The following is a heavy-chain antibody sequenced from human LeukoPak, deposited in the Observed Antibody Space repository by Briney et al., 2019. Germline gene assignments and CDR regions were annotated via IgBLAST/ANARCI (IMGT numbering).Heavy chain of an antibody. CDR1: GFTVSTNY. Sequence: PGGSLRLSCAASGFTVSTNYMSWVRQAPGKGLEWVSVIYSDGRTYYADSVKGRFTISRDNSKNTLYLQMNSLRAEDTAVYYCAKDIVATINYCEYWGQGTLVTVSS. V-gene: IGHV3-53*01. CDR2: IYSDGRT. J-gene: IGHJ4*02. CDR3: AKDIVATINYCEY. D-gene: IGHD5-12*01.